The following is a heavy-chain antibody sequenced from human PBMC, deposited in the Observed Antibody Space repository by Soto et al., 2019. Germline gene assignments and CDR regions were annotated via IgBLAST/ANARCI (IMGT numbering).Heavy chain of an antibody. V-gene: IGHV3-23*01. CDR3: AKDLSFLTIVVVSEY. Sequence: PGGSLRLSCAASGFTFSSYAMSWFRQAPGKGLEWVSAISGSGGSTYYADSVKGRFTISRDNSKNTLYLQMNSLRAEDTAVYYCAKDLSFLTIVVVSEYWGQGTLVTVSS. J-gene: IGHJ4*02. CDR1: GFTFSSYA. CDR2: ISGSGGST. D-gene: IGHD2-2*01.